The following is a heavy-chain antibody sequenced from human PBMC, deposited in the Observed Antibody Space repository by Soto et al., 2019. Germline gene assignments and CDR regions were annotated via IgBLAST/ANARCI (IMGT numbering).Heavy chain of an antibody. CDR2: ISQDGSDK. D-gene: IGHD6-25*01. J-gene: IGHJ4*02. V-gene: IGHV3-7*03. Sequence: EVQVVESGGDLVQPGGSLILSCAASGFTFSSYYMTWARHVPGRGLEWWAKISQDGSDKSYVDSVRGRFTISRDNAKRSVYLQMDSLRVEDTAVYFCGRLARGAAGGTFWGQGTLVTVSS. CDR3: GRLARGAAGGTF. CDR1: GFTFSSYY.